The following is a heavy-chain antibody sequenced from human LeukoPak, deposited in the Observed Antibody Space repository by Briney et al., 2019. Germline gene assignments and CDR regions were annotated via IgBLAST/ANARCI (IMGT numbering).Heavy chain of an antibody. D-gene: IGHD2-21*02. J-gene: IGHJ3*02. CDR3: ARWGCGGDCDAFDI. CDR2: IIPIFGTA. V-gene: IGHV1-69*13. Sequence: SVKVSCKASGGTFSSYAISWVRQAPGQGLEWMGGIIPIFGTANYAQKFQGRVTITADESTSTAYMELSSLRSEDTAVYYCARWGCGGDCDAFDIWAQGTMVTVSS. CDR1: GGTFSSYA.